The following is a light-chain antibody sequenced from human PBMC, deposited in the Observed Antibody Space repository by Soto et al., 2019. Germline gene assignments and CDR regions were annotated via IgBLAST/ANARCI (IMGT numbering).Light chain of an antibody. CDR3: SSYSISTAYL. V-gene: IGLV2-14*01. CDR2: EVN. J-gene: IGLJ1*01. Sequence: SALTQPASVSGSPGQSITISCTGTSSDVGGYDYVSWCQLHPGKAPKLMVFEVNNRPSGVSYRFSGSKSGNTASLTISGLQAEDEADYFCSSYSISTAYLFGTGTKVTVL. CDR1: SSDVGGYDY.